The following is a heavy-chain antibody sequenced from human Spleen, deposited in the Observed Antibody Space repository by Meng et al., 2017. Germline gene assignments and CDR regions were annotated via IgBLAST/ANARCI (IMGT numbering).Heavy chain of an antibody. CDR1: VGPISSSNW. CDR3: ARLSLMATSGAGDY. Sequence: LQQSGPGLWKPSGPLSLPCAVSVGPISSSNWWSWVRQPPGKGLEWIGEIYHSGSTNYNPSLKSRVTISLDQSKNQFSLKLSSVTAADTAVYYCARLSLMATSGAGDYWGQGTLVTVSS. V-gene: IGHV4-4*02. CDR2: IYHSGST. J-gene: IGHJ4*02. D-gene: IGHD5-24*01.